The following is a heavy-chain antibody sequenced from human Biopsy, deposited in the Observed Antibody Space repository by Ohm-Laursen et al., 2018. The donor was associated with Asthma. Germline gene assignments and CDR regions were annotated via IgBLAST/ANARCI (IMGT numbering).Heavy chain of an antibody. D-gene: IGHD2-2*01. Sequence: GASVKVSCKASGGMFGNYAISWVRQAPGLGLEWMGGISPIFGSSNYAQRFQGRVTITADIFTRTVYMELSGLRFDDTAIYYCAGPSPSRDILYYCYHMDVWGQGTTVIVSS. J-gene: IGHJ6*02. CDR3: AGPSPSRDILYYCYHMDV. CDR2: ISPIFGSS. CDR1: GGMFGNYA. V-gene: IGHV1-69*06.